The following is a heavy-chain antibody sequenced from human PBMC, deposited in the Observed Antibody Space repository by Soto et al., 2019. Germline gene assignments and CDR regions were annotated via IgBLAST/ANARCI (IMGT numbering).Heavy chain of an antibody. D-gene: IGHD3-10*01. CDR1: GDTFTNFG. V-gene: IGHV1-18*01. CDR3: ATVLRGVVNWFDP. J-gene: IGHJ5*02. Sequence: HLVQSGPEVKKPGASITDSCKTSGDTFTNFGLGWVRQAPGQGLEWMGWIATYNSNRNYAQKFQGRLTLTTDTSTSTAYMELKSLRYDDTAVYYCATVLRGVVNWFDPWGQGTLVTVSS. CDR2: IATYNSNR.